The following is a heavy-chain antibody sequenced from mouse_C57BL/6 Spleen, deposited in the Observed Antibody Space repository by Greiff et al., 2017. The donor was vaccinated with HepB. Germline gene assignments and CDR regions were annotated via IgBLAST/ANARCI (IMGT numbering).Heavy chain of an antibody. Sequence: EVQRVESGEGLVKPGGSLKLSCAASGFTFSSYAMSWVRQTPEKRLEWVAYISSGGDYIYYADTVKGRFTISRDNARNTLYLQMSSLKSEDTAMYYCTRDKGNWDGRYFDVWGTGTTVTVSS. CDR2: ISSGGDYI. CDR3: TRDKGNWDGRYFDV. J-gene: IGHJ1*03. V-gene: IGHV5-9-1*02. D-gene: IGHD4-1*01. CDR1: GFTFSSYA.